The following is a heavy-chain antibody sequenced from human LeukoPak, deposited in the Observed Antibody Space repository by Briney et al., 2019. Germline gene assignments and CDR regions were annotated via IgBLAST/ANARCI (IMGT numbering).Heavy chain of an antibody. CDR2: IRSKGYGGTA. CDR1: GFTFGDYA. V-gene: IGHV3-49*04. J-gene: IGHJ6*02. Sequence: GGSLRLSCTASGFTFGDYAMSWVRQAPGKGLEWVGFIRSKGYGGTAEYAASAKGRFTISRDDSKSIAYLQMNSLKTEDTAVYYCTRGNWDYYGMDVWGQGTTVTVSS. CDR3: TRGNWDYYGMDV. D-gene: IGHD1-1*01.